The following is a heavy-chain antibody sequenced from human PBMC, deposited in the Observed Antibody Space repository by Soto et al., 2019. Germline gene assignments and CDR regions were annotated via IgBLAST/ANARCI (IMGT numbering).Heavy chain of an antibody. J-gene: IGHJ5*02. Sequence: ASVKVSCKVSGHTLTELSMHWVRQAPGKGLEWMGGFDPEDGETIFAQKFQGRVTMTEDTSTDTAYMELSSLTSEDTAVYYCARLLVHNWTPPWFDPWGQGTLVTVPQ. CDR1: GHTLTELS. CDR2: FDPEDGET. D-gene: IGHD1-20*01. V-gene: IGHV1-24*01. CDR3: ARLLVHNWTPPWFDP.